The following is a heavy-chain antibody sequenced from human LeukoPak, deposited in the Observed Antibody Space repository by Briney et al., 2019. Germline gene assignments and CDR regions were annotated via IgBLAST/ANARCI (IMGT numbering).Heavy chain of an antibody. D-gene: IGHD3-10*01. CDR3: ARGARYGSDVSLAFDI. CDR1: GGTFSSYA. J-gene: IGHJ3*02. CDR2: IIPILGIA. V-gene: IGHV1-69*04. Sequence: GASVKVSCKASGGTFSSYAISWVRQAPGQGLEWMGRIIPILGIANYAQKFQGRVTITADKSTSTAYMELSSLRSEDTAVYYCARGARYGSDVSLAFDIWGQGTMVTVSS.